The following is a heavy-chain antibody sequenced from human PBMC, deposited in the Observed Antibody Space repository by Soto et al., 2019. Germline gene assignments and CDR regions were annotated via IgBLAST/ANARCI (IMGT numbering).Heavy chain of an antibody. CDR2: ISGSGSST. CDR1: GFTFSTYA. D-gene: IGHD1-26*01. V-gene: IGHV3-23*01. CDR3: AKDLPGELLPNCFDS. J-gene: IGHJ5*01. Sequence: PGGSLRLSCAASGFTFSTYAMTWVRQAPGKGLEWVSAISGSGSSTYYAGSVKGRFTISRDNSKTMLYLQMNSLRAEDTAVYYCAKDLPGELLPNCFDSWGQGTLVTVSS.